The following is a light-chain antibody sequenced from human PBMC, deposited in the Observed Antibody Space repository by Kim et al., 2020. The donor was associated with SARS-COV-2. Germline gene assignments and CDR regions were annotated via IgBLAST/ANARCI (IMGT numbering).Light chain of an antibody. CDR1: QDIRRF. CDR3: LQHKNYPNS. V-gene: IGKV1-17*03. CDR2: AAS. J-gene: IGKJ2*03. Sequence: SASVGDRVTITCRASQDIRRFLAWFQQRPGKVPKRLIYAASSLQSGLPSRFSGSGSGTEFSLTISSLQPEDFGTYYCLQHKNYPNSVGQGTKLEI.